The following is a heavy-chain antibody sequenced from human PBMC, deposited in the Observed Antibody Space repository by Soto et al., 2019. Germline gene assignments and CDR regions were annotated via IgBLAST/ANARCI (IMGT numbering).Heavy chain of an antibody. CDR3: ARGTDSYYYYYGMDV. CDR1: GGTFSSYA. Sequence: GASVKVSCKASGGTFSSYAISWVRQAPGQGLEWMGGIIPIFGTANYAQKFQGRVTITADESTSTAYMELSSLRSEDTAVYYCARGTDSYYYYYGMDVWGQGTTVTVSS. J-gene: IGHJ6*02. V-gene: IGHV1-69*13. D-gene: IGHD2-21*02. CDR2: IIPIFGTA.